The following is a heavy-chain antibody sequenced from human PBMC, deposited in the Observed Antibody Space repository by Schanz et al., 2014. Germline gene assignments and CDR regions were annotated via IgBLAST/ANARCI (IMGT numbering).Heavy chain of an antibody. CDR3: AKDPHRDYGGKPQAFDI. D-gene: IGHD4-17*01. CDR2: IWYDGNNK. J-gene: IGHJ3*02. Sequence: QVQLVESGGGVVQPGRSLRLSCAASGFTFSAYGMHWVRQAPGKGLEWVAVIWYDGNNKYYADSVKGRFTISRDNSKNTLYLQMNSLRAEDTALYYCAKDPHRDYGGKPQAFDIWGQGTMVTVS. CDR1: GFTFSAYG. V-gene: IGHV3-33*06.